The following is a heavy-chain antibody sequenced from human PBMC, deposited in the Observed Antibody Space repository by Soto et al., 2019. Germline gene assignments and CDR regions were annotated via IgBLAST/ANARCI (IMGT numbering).Heavy chain of an antibody. Sequence: SETLSLTCTVSGDSISTTNHYWNWIRQPPGKGLEWIGFISYSGTTYYNPSLKSRLTISVDTSKNQLSLKLSSVTAPDTAVYDCVGEQAVRIALWFEPWAQAAPLTASS. CDR3: VGEQAVRIALWFEP. V-gene: IGHV4-30-4*08. D-gene: IGHD1-26*01. J-gene: IGHJ5*02. CDR2: ISYSGTT. CDR1: GDSISTTNHY.